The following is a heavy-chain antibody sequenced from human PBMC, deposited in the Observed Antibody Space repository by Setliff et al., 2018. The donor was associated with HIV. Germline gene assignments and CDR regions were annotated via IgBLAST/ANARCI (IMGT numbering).Heavy chain of an antibody. V-gene: IGHV4-39*07. CDR2: IYTSGST. CDR1: GGSISSSSYY. J-gene: IGHJ6*02. CDR3: ARIFGDQGYYYGMDV. Sequence: SETLSLTCTVSGGSISSSSYYWGWIRQPPGKGLEWIGSIYTSGSTNYNPSLKSRVTISVDTSKNQFSLKLSSVIAADTAVYYCARIFGDQGYYYGMDVWGQGTTVTVSS. D-gene: IGHD3-3*01.